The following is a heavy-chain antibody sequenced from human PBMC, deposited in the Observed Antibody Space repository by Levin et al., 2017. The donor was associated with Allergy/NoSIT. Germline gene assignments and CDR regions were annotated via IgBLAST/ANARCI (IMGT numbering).Heavy chain of an antibody. V-gene: IGHV4-34*01. J-gene: IGHJ6*02. CDR3: ARGRYYDFWSGYYPPYYYYGMDV. CDR2: INHSGST. Sequence: SETLSLTCAVYGGSFSGYYWSWIRQPPGKGLEWIGEINHSGSTNYNPSLKSRVTISVDTSKNQFSLKLSSVTAADTAVYYCARGRYYDFWSGYYPPYYYYGMDVWGQGTTVTVSS. CDR1: GGSFSGYY. D-gene: IGHD3-3*01.